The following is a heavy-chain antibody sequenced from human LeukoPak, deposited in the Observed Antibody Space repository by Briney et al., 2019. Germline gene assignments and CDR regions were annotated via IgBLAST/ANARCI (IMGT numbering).Heavy chain of an antibody. CDR1: GYSISSGYY. CDR2: TYHSGST. D-gene: IGHD3-22*01. V-gene: IGHV4-38-2*01. Sequence: PSETLSLTCAVSGYSISSGYYWGWIRQPPGKGLEWIGSTYHSGSTYYNPSLKSRVTISVDTSKNQFSLKLSSVTAADTAVYYCARLLGGDYYDSSSQSNWFDPWGQGTLVTVSS. J-gene: IGHJ5*02. CDR3: ARLLGGDYYDSSSQSNWFDP.